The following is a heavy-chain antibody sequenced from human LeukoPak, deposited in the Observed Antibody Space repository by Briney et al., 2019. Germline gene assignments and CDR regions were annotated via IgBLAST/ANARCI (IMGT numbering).Heavy chain of an antibody. V-gene: IGHV3-23*01. Sequence: GGSLRLSCAASGFTFSSYAMAWVRQAPVKGLEWVSVITDSGINTYYTDSVKGRFTISRDNSKNTLYLQMNSLRAEDTAVYYCAKGTLGSCSGASCYPLDYWGQATLVTVSS. CDR1: GFTFSSYA. J-gene: IGHJ4*02. CDR2: ITDSGINT. D-gene: IGHD2-15*01. CDR3: AKGTLGSCSGASCYPLDY.